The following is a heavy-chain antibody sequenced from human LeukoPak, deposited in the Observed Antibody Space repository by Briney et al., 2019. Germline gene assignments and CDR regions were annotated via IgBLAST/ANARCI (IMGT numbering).Heavy chain of an antibody. J-gene: IGHJ5*02. CDR1: GGSINISAYY. CDR2: MHYRGIT. Sequence: SETLSLTCTVSGGSINISAYYWGWIPQPPGKGLEGFGWMHYRGITDYNPSPKSRATRSVDTSQNQFSLKLSSVTAADTALYYCARGLGRVTTVTRGFDPWGQGTLVTVSS. CDR3: ARGLGRVTTVTRGFDP. V-gene: IGHV4-39*07. D-gene: IGHD4-17*01.